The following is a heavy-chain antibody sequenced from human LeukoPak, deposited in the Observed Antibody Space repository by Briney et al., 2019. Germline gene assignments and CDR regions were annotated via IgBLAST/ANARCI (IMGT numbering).Heavy chain of an antibody. D-gene: IGHD3-10*02. CDR2: IRGNGGST. CDR1: GFTFSIYT. Sequence: GGSLRLSCAASGFTFSIYTMTWVRQAPGKGLEWDSRIRGNGGSTGYADSVKGRFTISRDNSKNTLYLHMNSLRVEDTAVYYCAKGADMFVTGPDYWGQGALVTVSS. CDR3: AKGADMFVTGPDY. J-gene: IGHJ4*02. V-gene: IGHV3-23*01.